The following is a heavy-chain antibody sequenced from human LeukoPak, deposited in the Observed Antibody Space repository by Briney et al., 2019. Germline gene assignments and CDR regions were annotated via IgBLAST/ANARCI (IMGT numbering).Heavy chain of an antibody. CDR2: ISNDGANI. D-gene: IGHD4/OR15-4a*01. Sequence: GGSLRLSCVASGFTFSTYTMHWVRQAPGKGLGWVAVISNDGANIGYRDPVRGRFTISRDISKNTLYLQMDSLRSEDTAVYFCARDRVQIWSYVAIFDYWGQGTLVTVSS. CDR3: ARDRVQIWSYVAIFDY. J-gene: IGHJ4*02. V-gene: IGHV3-30*04. CDR1: GFTFSTYT.